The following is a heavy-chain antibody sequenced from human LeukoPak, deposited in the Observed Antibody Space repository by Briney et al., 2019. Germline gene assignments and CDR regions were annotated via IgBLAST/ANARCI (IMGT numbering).Heavy chain of an antibody. CDR2: MNPNRGST. V-gene: IGHV1-8*01. CDR1: GYTFTSYD. D-gene: IGHD4-17*01. Sequence: ASVTVSCKASGYTFTSYDINWVRQAPGQGLEWMGWMNPNRGSTDYAQKFQGRVTMTRNTSISTAYMELSSLRSEDTAVYYCARVSVPWAEFYGFTVTTTPGGFAPGGQEPWSPSPQ. J-gene: IGHJ5*02. CDR3: ARVSVPWAEFYGFTVTTTPGGFAP.